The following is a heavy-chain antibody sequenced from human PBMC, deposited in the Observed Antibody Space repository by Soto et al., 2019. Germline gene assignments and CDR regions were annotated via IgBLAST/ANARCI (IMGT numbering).Heavy chain of an antibody. CDR3: ARQGFGELHALVDV. CDR1: GGPMNNYY. CDR2: MGYNGFT. J-gene: IGHJ6*02. D-gene: IGHD3-10*01. Sequence: QVQLQESGPGLVKPSETLSLTCTISGGPMNNYYCSWFRQPRGQGLEWIGYMGYNGFTRYNPSLRSRVAISLDTAKNQFSLNLSSVTAADTALYSCARQGFGELHALVDVWGQGITVTVSS. V-gene: IGHV4-59*08.